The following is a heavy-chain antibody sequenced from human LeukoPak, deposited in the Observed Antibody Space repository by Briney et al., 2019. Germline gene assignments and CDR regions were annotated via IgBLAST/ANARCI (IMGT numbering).Heavy chain of an antibody. CDR2: ISSSSSYI. D-gene: IGHD6-19*01. V-gene: IGHV3-21*01. Sequence: PGGSLRLSCAASGFTFSSYSMNWVRQAPGKGLEWVSSISSSSSYIYYADSVKGRFTISRDNAKNSLYLQMNSLRAEDTAVYYCARGDRVYRVAGGSPADYWGQGTLVTVSS. J-gene: IGHJ4*02. CDR3: ARGDRVYRVAGGSPADY. CDR1: GFTFSSYS.